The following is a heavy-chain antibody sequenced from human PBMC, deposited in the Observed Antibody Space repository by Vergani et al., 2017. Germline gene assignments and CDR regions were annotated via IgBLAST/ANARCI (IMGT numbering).Heavy chain of an antibody. CDR3: TTAWGLYYLHGEYFQY. J-gene: IGHJ1*01. CDR2: IISGGGEI. V-gene: IGHV3-23*01. Sequence: EVQLLESGGGLVQPGGSRRLSCAGAGFTFDTYTMAYVRQAPGKGLEGVATIISGGGEIFYADSVKGRFTISRDNSKNTLFLQMNSLKDEDTAVYYCTTAWGLYYLHGEYFQYWGRGTLVSVSS. CDR1: GFTFDTYT. D-gene: IGHD3-10*01.